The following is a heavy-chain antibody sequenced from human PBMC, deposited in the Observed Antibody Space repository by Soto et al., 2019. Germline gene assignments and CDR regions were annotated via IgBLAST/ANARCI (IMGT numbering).Heavy chain of an antibody. Sequence: PGGSLRLSCAASGFTFSSYAMHWVRQAPGKGLEWVAVISYDGSNKYYADSVKGRFTISRDNSKNTLCLQMNSLRAEDTAVYYCAKDWSGWIAAAGDHDAFDIWGQGTMVPV. J-gene: IGHJ3*02. V-gene: IGHV3-30-3*01. CDR2: ISYDGSNK. CDR1: GFTFSSYA. D-gene: IGHD6-13*01. CDR3: AKDWSGWIAAAGDHDAFDI.